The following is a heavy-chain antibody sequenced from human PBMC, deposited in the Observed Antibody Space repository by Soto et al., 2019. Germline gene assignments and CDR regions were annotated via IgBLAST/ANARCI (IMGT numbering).Heavy chain of an antibody. CDR3: VVGDPPSLRGYSYYYGMDV. CDR1: GGTFSSYA. CDR2: IIPIFGTA. V-gene: IGHV1-69*12. D-gene: IGHD2-21*01. Sequence: QVQLVQSGAEVKKPGSSVKVSCKASGGTFSSYAISWVRQAPGQGLEWMGGIIPIFGTANYAQKFQGRVTITADESTSTAYMELSSLRSEDTAVYYCVVGDPPSLRGYSYYYGMDVWGQGTTVTVSS. J-gene: IGHJ6*02.